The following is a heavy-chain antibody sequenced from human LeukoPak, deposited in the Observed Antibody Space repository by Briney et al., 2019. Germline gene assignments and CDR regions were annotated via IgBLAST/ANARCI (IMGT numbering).Heavy chain of an antibody. J-gene: IGHJ4*02. CDR1: GFTFSSYG. Sequence: GGSLRLSCAASGFTFSSYGMHWVRQAPGKGLEWVTFIRYDGTNKYYGDSGKGRFTISRDNSKDTVYLQMNSLRAEDTAVYYCAKDRGTYSVIDHWGQGTLVSVSS. D-gene: IGHD1-26*01. CDR2: IRYDGTNK. V-gene: IGHV3-30*02. CDR3: AKDRGTYSVIDH.